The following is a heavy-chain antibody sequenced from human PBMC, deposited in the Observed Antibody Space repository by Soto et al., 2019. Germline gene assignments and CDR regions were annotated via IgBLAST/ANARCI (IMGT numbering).Heavy chain of an antibody. V-gene: IGHV1-69*13. CDR1: GGTFSSYA. J-gene: IGHJ6*02. Sequence: ASVKVSCKASGGTFSSYAISWVREAPGQGLEWMGGIIPIFGTANYAQKFQGRVTITADESTSTAYMELSSLRSEDTAVYYCARKGVTVTPYYYYYCGMDVWGQGTTVTVYS. CDR3: ARKGVTVTPYYYYYCGMDV. D-gene: IGHD4-4*01. CDR2: IIPIFGTA.